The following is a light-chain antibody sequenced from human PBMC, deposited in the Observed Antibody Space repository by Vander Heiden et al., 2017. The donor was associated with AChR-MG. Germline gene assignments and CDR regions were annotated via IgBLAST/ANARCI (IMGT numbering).Light chain of an antibody. J-gene: IGKJ2*02. Sequence: EIVMTHSPATLSLSPGERATLACRASQSLTNNLAWYQKKPGQAPRLLIYGASTRATGIPARFGGSGSGRDFTLTISSLQPEDFAVYYCQQDSNWQGTFGQGTKLEI. CDR3: QQDSNWQGT. CDR2: GAS. V-gene: IGKV3-15*01. CDR1: QSLTNN.